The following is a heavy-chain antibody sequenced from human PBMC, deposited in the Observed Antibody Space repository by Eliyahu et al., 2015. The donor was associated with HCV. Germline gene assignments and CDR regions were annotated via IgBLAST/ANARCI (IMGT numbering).Heavy chain of an antibody. D-gene: IGHD3-9*01. J-gene: IGHJ4*02. V-gene: IGHV4-30-4*01. CDR3: ARGRLRLFDWLFQITPIDY. CDR1: GGPISSGDYY. CDR2: IYHSGGT. Sequence: QVQLQESGPGLVMPSQTLSLTCTVSGGPISSGDYYWTWIRQPPGKGLEWIGCIYHSGGTYYNPSLESRLTMSVDTSQNQFSLKLSSVTAADTAVYYCARGRLRLFDWLFQITPIDYWGQGSLVTVSS.